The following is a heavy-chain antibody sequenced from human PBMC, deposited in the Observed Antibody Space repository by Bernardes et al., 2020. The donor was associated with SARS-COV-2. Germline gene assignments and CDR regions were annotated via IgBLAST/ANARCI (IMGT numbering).Heavy chain of an antibody. V-gene: IGHV3-74*01. CDR3: ARSNNYGPDY. CDR1: GFTFSNYW. J-gene: IGHJ4*02. CDR2: IYNGGSDT. Sequence: GGSLRLSCAASGFTFSNYWMHWVRQPPGKGLVWVSRIYNGGSDTTYADSVRDRFTISRDNANNILYLQMNSLRAEDTAVYYCARSNNYGPDYWGQGTLVTVSS. D-gene: IGHD5-18*01.